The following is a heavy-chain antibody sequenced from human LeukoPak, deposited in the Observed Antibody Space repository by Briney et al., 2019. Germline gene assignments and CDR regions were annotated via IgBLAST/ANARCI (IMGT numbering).Heavy chain of an antibody. Sequence: GESLKISCKGSGYSFTSYWIGWVRQMPGKGLEWMGIIFPGDSDTTYSPSLQGQVTISADKSINTAYLQWSSLRASDTAMYYCATSESQTRFDYWGQGTRSPSPQ. CDR2: IFPGDSDT. CDR1: GYSFTSYW. J-gene: IGHJ4*02. V-gene: IGHV5-51*01. D-gene: IGHD1/OR15-1a*01. CDR3: ATSESQTRFDY.